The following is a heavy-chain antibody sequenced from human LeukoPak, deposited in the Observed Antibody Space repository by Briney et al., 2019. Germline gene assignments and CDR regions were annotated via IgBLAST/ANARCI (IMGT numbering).Heavy chain of an antibody. J-gene: IGHJ6*02. V-gene: IGHV6-1*01. CDR3: ARDSGYSSGWYPGYYYYGMDV. D-gene: IGHD6-19*01. Sequence: SQTFSLTCAISGDSVSSNIAAWNWIRQSPSRGLEWLGRTYYRSKWYNDYAVSVRSRITIDPDTSKNQFSLQLNSVTPEDTAVYYCARDSGYSSGWYPGYYYYGMDVWGQGTTVTVSS. CDR1: GDSVSSNIAA. CDR2: TYYRSKWYN.